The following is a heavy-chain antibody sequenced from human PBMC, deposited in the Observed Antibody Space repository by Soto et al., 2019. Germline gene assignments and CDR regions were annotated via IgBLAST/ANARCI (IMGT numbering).Heavy chain of an antibody. J-gene: IGHJ4*02. CDR1: GVSLSTSGMG. CDR3: AHMIEGAFFDH. D-gene: IGHD2-21*01. V-gene: IGHV2-5*02. Sequence: QVTLKESGPTLVKPTQTLTLTCTFSGVSLSTSGMGVGWIRQPPGKALEWLALVYWDDDKRYSPFLKSRLSITKNTSKHQVVLTMTYMDPVDTATYYCAHMIEGAFFDHCGQGTLVTVSS. CDR2: VYWDDDK.